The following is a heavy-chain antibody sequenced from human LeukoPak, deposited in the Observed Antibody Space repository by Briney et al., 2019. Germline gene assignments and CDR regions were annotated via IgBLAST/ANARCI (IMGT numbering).Heavy chain of an antibody. CDR1: GFTFSSYS. CDR3: ARGQYQLLSSAFDI. V-gene: IGHV3-21*01. J-gene: IGHJ3*02. D-gene: IGHD2-2*01. CDR2: ISSSSSYI. Sequence: GGSLRLSCAASGFTFSSYSMNWVRQAPGKGLEWVSSISSSSSYIYYADSVKGRFTISRDNAKNSLYLQMNSLRAEDTAVYYCARGQYQLLSSAFDIWGQGTMVTVSS.